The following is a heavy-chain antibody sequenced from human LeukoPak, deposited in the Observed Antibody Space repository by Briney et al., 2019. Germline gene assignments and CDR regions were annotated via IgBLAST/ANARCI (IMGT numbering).Heavy chain of an antibody. CDR2: ISSSGGNT. J-gene: IGHJ3*01. D-gene: IGHD3-16*02. CDR1: GFTFSDSA. CDR3: AKDILLST. Sequence: GGSLRLSCAASGFTFSDSAMTWVRQVPGKGLEWVSLISSSGGNTYYADSVKGRFTISRDNSKNTLSLQMNSLRVEDTAIYYCAKDILLSTWGLGTMVTVSS. V-gene: IGHV3-23*01.